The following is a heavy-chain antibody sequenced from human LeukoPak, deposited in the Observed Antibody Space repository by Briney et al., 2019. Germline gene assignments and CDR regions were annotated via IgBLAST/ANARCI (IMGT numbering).Heavy chain of an antibody. D-gene: IGHD3-22*01. CDR2: IYHSGST. V-gene: IGHV4-4*02. Sequence: PSETLSLTCGVSAGSISSSYWWSWVRQPPGKGLEWIGEIYHSGSTNYNPSLKSRVTISVDKSKNQFSLNLSSVTAADTAVYYCAKDGFERGDDTDYMDVWGKGTTVTVSS. CDR1: AGSISSSYW. J-gene: IGHJ6*03. CDR3: AKDGFERGDDTDYMDV.